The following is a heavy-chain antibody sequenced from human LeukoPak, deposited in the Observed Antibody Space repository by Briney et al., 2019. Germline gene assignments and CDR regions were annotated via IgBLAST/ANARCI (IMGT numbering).Heavy chain of an antibody. CDR2: IWYDGSDE. D-gene: IGHD6-19*01. J-gene: IGHJ4*02. CDR3: VRDDGAVKPY. Sequence: PGGSLRLSCAASGFTFSSYGMHWVRQAPGKGLEWVALIWYDGSDEYYADSVKGRFTISRDNSKNTLHLLMNSLRVEDTAVYYCVRDDGAVKPYWGQGTLVTVSS. CDR1: GFTFSSYG. V-gene: IGHV3-33*01.